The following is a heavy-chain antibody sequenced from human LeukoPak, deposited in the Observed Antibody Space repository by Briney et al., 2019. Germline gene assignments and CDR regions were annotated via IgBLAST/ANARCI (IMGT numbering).Heavy chain of an antibody. CDR3: AREHIVVVPAYDY. D-gene: IGHD2-2*01. V-gene: IGHV1-2*02. J-gene: IGHJ4*02. CDR2: INPNSGGT. CDR1: GYTFTGYY. Sequence: GASVKVPCKASGYTFTGYYMHWVRQAPGQGREWMGWINPNSGGTNYAQKFQGRVTMTRDTSISTAYMELSRLRSDDTAVYYCAREHIVVVPAYDYWGQGTLVTVSS.